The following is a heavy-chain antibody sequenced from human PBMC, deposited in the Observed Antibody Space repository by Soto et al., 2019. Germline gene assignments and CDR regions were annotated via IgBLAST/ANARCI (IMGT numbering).Heavy chain of an antibody. CDR2: IRAKSNKYAT. D-gene: IGHD1-26*01. J-gene: IGHJ4*02. Sequence: GGSLRLSCAASGFSFSGSAIHWVRQASGKGLEWVGRIRAKSNKYATLYAESLKGRSTISRDDSQSTAYLEMNSLKTEDTAVHYCNSGSYYSSIWGQGTLVTVSS. CDR3: NSGSYYSSI. CDR1: GFSFSGSA. V-gene: IGHV3-73*01.